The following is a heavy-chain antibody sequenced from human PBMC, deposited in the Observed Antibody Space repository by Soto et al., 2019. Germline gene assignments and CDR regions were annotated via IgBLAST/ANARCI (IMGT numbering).Heavy chain of an antibody. J-gene: IGHJ4*01. Sequence: SETLSLTYAVSGVSISSSYWWSWVRQPPGKGLEWIGEISHSGSTVYNPSLKSRLTISVDKSKKQISLILTSVAAADTAVYYCARSPLATYYFDHWGQGTAVTVSS. CDR2: ISHSGST. V-gene: IGHV4-4*02. CDR3: ARSPLATYYFDH. CDR1: GVSISSSYW.